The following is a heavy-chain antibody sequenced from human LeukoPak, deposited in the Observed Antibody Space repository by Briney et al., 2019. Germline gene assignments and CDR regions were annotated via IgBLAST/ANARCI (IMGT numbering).Heavy chain of an antibody. CDR3: ARPVQTAAISPFDY. D-gene: IGHD5-12*01. CDR2: IYYSGST. V-gene: IGHV4-39*01. CDR1: GGSISSDSYY. J-gene: IGHJ4*02. Sequence: SETLSLTCTVSGGSISSDSYYWGWIRQPPGKGLEWIASIYYSGSTYYNPSLKSRVTISADTSKSQFSLKLSFVTAADTAVYFCARPVQTAAISPFDYWGQGTQVTVSS.